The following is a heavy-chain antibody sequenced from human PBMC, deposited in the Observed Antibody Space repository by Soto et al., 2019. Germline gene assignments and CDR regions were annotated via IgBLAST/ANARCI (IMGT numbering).Heavy chain of an antibody. Sequence: QVQLVQSGAEVKKPGASVKVSCKASGFTFINYYMHWVRQAPGQGLEWMGKIDPSGGTTTYAQNFHARLTMTRDTSTNTVYMELRSLRSEDTAVYYCDRSAVAGLWGQGTLVTVSS. J-gene: IGHJ4*02. CDR1: GFTFINYY. V-gene: IGHV1-46*03. CDR3: DRSAVAGL. D-gene: IGHD6-19*01. CDR2: IDPSGGTT.